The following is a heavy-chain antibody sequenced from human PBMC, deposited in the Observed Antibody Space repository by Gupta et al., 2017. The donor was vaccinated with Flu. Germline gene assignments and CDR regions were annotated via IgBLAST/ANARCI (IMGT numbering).Heavy chain of an antibody. V-gene: IGHV3-7*04. CDR1: GFTFSSYW. CDR2: IKQDGSEK. Sequence: EVQLVESGGGLVQPGGSLRLSCAASGFTFSSYWMSWVRQAPGKGLVWVANIKQDGSEKYYVDSVKGRFTISRDNAKNSLYLQMNSLRAEDTAVYYCARDIVVVPAAKPDSNWFDPWGQGTLVTVSS. CDR3: ARDIVVVPAAKPDSNWFDP. D-gene: IGHD2-2*02. J-gene: IGHJ5*02.